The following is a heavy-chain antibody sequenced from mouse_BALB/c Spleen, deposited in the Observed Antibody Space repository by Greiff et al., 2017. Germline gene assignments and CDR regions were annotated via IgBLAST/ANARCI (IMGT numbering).Heavy chain of an antibody. D-gene: IGHD2-3*01. Sequence: QVQLKESGAELAKPGASVKMSCKASGYTFTSYWMHWVKQRPGQGLEWIGYINPSTGYTEYNQKFKDKATLTADKSSSTAYMQLSSLTSEDSAVYYCAIYDGYYGFAYWGQGTLVTVSA. V-gene: IGHV1-7*01. J-gene: IGHJ3*01. CDR3: AIYDGYYGFAY. CDR2: INPSTGYT. CDR1: GYTFTSYW.